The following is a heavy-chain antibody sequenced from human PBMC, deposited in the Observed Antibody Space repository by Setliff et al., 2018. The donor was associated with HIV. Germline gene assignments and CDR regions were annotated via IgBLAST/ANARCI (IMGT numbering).Heavy chain of an antibody. J-gene: IGHJ4*02. CDR1: GYNFVDYS. D-gene: IGHD2-2*01. CDR2: IYPVDSET. Sequence: PGESLKISCQGSGYNFVDYSIAWVRQVPGKGLVWMGIIYPVDSETRYSPSFQGQVTISADKSINTAYLQWTTLKASDSAMYYCARPRGNDYAGSGFDNWGQGTLVTVSS. V-gene: IGHV5-51*01. CDR3: ARPRGNDYAGSGFDN.